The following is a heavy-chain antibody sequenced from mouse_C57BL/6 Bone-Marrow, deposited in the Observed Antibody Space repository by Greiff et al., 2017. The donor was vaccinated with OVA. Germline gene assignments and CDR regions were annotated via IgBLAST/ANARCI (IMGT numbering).Heavy chain of an antibody. J-gene: IGHJ2*01. Sequence: EVKLMESGAGLVKPGGSLKLSCAASGFTFSSYAMPWVRQTPEKRLEWVAYLSSGGDYIDYADTVKGRFTISRDNARNTMYLQMSSLKSEDTAMYYCARRGGSSPFDYWGQGTTLTVSS. CDR1: GFTFSSYA. D-gene: IGHD1-1*01. CDR2: LSSGGDYI. CDR3: ARRGGSSPFDY. V-gene: IGHV5S21*01.